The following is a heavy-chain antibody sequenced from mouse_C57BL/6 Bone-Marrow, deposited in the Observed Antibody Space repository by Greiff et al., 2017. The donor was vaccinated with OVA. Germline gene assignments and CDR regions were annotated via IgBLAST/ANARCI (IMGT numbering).Heavy chain of an antibody. D-gene: IGHD2-10*02. Sequence: VQLQQSGAELVRPGASVTLSCTASGFNIKDDYMHWVKQRPEQGLEWIGWIDPENGNTEYASKFQGKATITADTSSNTAYLQLSSLTSEDTAVYYCTLYGNSADWGQGTLVTVSA. CDR1: GFNIKDDY. CDR3: TLYGNSAD. CDR2: IDPENGNT. V-gene: IGHV14-4*01. J-gene: IGHJ3*01.